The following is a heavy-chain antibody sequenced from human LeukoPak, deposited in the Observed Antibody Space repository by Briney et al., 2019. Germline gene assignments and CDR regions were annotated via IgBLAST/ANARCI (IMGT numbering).Heavy chain of an antibody. CDR1: GGSISSSSYY. J-gene: IGHJ4*02. V-gene: IGHV4-39*07. Sequence: PSETLSLTCTVSGGSISSSSYYWGWIRQPPGKGLEWIGSIYYSGSTYYNPSLKSRVTISVDTSKNQFSLKLSSVTAADTAVYYCARVLEAAAFDYWGQGTLVTVSS. CDR2: IYYSGST. CDR3: ARVLEAAAFDY. D-gene: IGHD6-13*01.